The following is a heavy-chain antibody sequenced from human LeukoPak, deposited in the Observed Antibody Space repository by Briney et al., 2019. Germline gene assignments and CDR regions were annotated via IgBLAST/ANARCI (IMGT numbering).Heavy chain of an antibody. CDR2: IYHSGST. CDR3: ASAEAYYDFWSGYSDWFDP. CDR1: GGSISSSNW. J-gene: IGHJ5*02. D-gene: IGHD3-3*01. Sequence: PSETLSLTCAVSGGSISSSNWWSWVRQPPGKGLEWIGEIYHSGSTNYNPSLKSRVTISVDTSKNQFSLKLSSVTAADTAVYYCASAEAYYDFWSGYSDWFDPWGQGTLVTVSS. V-gene: IGHV4-4*02.